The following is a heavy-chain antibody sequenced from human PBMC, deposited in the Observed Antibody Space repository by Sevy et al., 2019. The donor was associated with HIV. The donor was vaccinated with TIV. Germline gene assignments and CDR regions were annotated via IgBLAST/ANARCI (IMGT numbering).Heavy chain of an antibody. D-gene: IGHD1-26*01. CDR2: IYYSGST. CDR3: ARHREDGARFYYYYYMDV. J-gene: IGHJ6*03. CDR1: GGSISSSSYY. V-gene: IGHV4-39*01. Sequence: SETLSLTCTVSGGSISSSSYYWGWIRQPPGKGLEWIGSIYYSGSTYYNPSLKSRVTISVDRSKNQFSLRLSSVTAADTAVYYCARHREDGARFYYYYYMDVWGKGTTVTVSS.